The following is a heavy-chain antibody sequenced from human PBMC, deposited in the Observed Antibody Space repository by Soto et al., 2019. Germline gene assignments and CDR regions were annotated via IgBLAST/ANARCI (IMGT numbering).Heavy chain of an antibody. V-gene: IGHV4-59*01. CDR2: MYITGST. D-gene: IGHD2-21*02. CDR1: GGSISRYY. J-gene: IGHJ6*02. CDR3: ARDLWGYCGTDCYPLDV. Sequence: QVQLQESGPGLVKPSETLSLTCTVSGGSISRYYWSWIRQPPGKGLEWIGYMYITGSTVYNPSFKSRVTISVDTSKNQFSLKLNSVTAADTAVYYCARDLWGYCGTDCYPLDVWGQGTTVTVSS.